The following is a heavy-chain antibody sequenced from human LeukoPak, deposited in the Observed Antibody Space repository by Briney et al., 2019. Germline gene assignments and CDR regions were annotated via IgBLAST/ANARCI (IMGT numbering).Heavy chain of an antibody. V-gene: IGHV3-30*18. CDR2: ISYDGSNK. J-gene: IGHJ4*02. CDR3: AKDRVRQWLDSDFDY. Sequence: QPGGSLRLSCAASGFTFSSYGMPWVRQAPGKGLEWVAVISYDGSNKYYADSVKGRFTISRDNSRNTLYLQMNSLRAEDTAMYYCAKDRVRQWLDSDFDYWGQGTLVTVSS. CDR1: GFTFSSYG. D-gene: IGHD6-19*01.